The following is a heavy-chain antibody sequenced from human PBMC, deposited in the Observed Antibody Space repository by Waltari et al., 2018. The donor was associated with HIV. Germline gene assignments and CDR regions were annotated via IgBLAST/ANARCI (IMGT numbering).Heavy chain of an antibody. J-gene: IGHJ3*02. CDR2: IYYNGST. Sequence: QLHLQESGPGLVKPSETLSLTCTVSGGSISRSSYYWGWIRPPPGKGLEWIGRIYYNGSTYYNPSLKSRVTISVETSKNQFALKLGSVTAADTAVYYCARLFQETDAFDIWGQGTMVTVSS. CDR1: GGSISRSSYY. D-gene: IGHD3-10*02. V-gene: IGHV4-39*01. CDR3: ARLFQETDAFDI.